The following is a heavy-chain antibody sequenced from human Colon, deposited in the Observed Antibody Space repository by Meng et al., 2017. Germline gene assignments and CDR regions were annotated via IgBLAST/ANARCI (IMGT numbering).Heavy chain of an antibody. V-gene: IGHV4-4*03. CDR3: ASGRKYCSSTSCYGQFDY. CDR2: IYHSGST. J-gene: IGHJ4*02. CDR1: CGSISRSNG. Sequence: SGPGLCMPPGTLSRTRGVSCGSISRSNGWSWVRQPPGKGLEWIGEIYHSGSTNYNPSLKSRVTISVDKSKNQFSLKLSSVTAADTAVYYCASGRKYCSSTSCYGQFDYWGQGTLVTVSS. D-gene: IGHD2-2*01.